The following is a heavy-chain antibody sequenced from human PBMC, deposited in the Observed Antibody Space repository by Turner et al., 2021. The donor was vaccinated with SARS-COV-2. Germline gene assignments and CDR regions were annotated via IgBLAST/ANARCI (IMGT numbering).Heavy chain of an antibody. Sequence: QLQLQESGPGLVKPSATLSPTCTVSGGPFSSSSYYWGWIRQPPGKGLEWVGSIYYSGSTYYNPSLKSRVTISVDTSKNQFSLKLTSVTAADTAVYFCARHWEVAAAAYLARFDPWGQGTLVTVSS. CDR1: GGPFSSSSYY. CDR3: ARHWEVAAAAYLARFDP. CDR2: IYYSGST. D-gene: IGHD6-13*01. J-gene: IGHJ5*02. V-gene: IGHV4-39*01.